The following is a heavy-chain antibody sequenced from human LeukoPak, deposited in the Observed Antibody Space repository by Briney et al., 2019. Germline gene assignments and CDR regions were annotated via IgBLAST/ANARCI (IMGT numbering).Heavy chain of an antibody. CDR2: ISGSGGST. V-gene: IGHV3-23*01. CDR3: AKDRVGAKYYFDY. Sequence: GGSLRLSCAASGFTFSSYAMSWVRQAPGKGLEWVSAISGSGGSTYYADSVKGRFTISRDNSKNTLYPQMNSLRAEDTAVYYCAKDRVGAKYYFDYWGQGTLVTVSS. CDR1: GFTFSSYA. J-gene: IGHJ4*02. D-gene: IGHD1-26*01.